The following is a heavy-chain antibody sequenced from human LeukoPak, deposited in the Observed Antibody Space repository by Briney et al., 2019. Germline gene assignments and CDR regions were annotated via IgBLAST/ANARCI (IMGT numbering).Heavy chain of an antibody. Sequence: SVKVSRKASGGTFSSYAISWVRQAPGQGLERMGRIIPILGIANYAQKFQGRVTITADKSTSTAYMELSSLRSEDTAVYYCARNAITMSAPYYFDYWGQGTLVTVSS. CDR1: GGTFSSYA. CDR3: ARNAITMSAPYYFDY. J-gene: IGHJ4*02. CDR2: IIPILGIA. D-gene: IGHD3-10*02. V-gene: IGHV1-69*04.